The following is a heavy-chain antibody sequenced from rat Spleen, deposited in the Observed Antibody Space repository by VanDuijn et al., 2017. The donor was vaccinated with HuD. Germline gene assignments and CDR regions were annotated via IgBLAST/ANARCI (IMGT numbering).Heavy chain of an antibody. V-gene: IGHV5-31*01. CDR1: GFTFNKYW. CDR3: ARSVFDY. J-gene: IGHJ2*01. Sequence: EVQLVETGGGLVQPGGSLKVSCVASGFTFNKYWMSWTRQAPGKGLEWVASITNSGGSTYYRDSVKGRFTISRDNAKSTLYLQMDSLRSEDTATYYCARSVFDYWGQGVMVTVSS. CDR2: ITNSGGST.